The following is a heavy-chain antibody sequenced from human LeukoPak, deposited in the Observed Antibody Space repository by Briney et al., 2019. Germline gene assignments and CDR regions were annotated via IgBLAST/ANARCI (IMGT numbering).Heavy chain of an antibody. CDR1: GYIFTRHF. V-gene: IGHV1-2*02. D-gene: IGHD3/OR15-3a*01. CDR3: SRETLWTGVVDY. CDR2: INPSTGGT. J-gene: IGHJ4*02. Sequence: ASVKVSCKTSGYIFTRHFIHWVRQAPEQGLEWMGWINPSTGGTEYAQKLQGRVTMTRDTSTNTAPMDLSGLTFDDTAIYYYSRETLWTGVVDYWGQGTRVTVSA.